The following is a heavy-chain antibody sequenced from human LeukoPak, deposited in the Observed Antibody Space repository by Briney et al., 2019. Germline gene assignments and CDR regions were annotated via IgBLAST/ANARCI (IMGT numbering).Heavy chain of an antibody. J-gene: IGHJ3*02. CDR3: ARVIWELLWDALNI. CDR1: GYTFTGYY. V-gene: IGHV1-2*02. CDR2: INPNSGGT. D-gene: IGHD1-26*01. Sequence: ASVKVSSKASGYTFTGYYMHWVRQAPGQGLEWMGWINPNSGGTNYAQKFQGRVTMTRDTSISTAYMELSRLRSDDTAVYYCARVIWELLWDALNIWGQGTMVTVSS.